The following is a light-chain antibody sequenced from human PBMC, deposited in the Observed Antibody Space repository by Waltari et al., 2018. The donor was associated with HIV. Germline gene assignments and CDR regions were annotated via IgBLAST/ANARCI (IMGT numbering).Light chain of an antibody. J-gene: IGLJ3*02. V-gene: IGLV1-51*01. CDR3: GAWDNRLGSWV. Sequence: QSAVTQPPSVSAAPGQSVTISCSGANSNIGSNSVSWYQHVPGAAPKLLVNANNERPSAPRDRFSGSKSGTSATLVISGLQTGDEADYYCGAWDNRLGSWVFGGGTKLTVL. CDR1: NSNIGSNS. CDR2: ANN.